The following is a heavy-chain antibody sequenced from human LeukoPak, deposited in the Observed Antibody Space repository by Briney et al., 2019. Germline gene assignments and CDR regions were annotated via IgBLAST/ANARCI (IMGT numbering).Heavy chain of an antibody. J-gene: IGHJ4*02. CDR3: AKQGSTRGLFDY. CDR2: ISGSGGST. Sequence: GGSLRLSCAASGFTFSSYSMNWVRQAPGKGLEWVSAISGSGGSTYYADSVKGRFTISRDNSKNTLYLQMNSLRAEDTAVYYCAKQGSTRGLFDYWGQGTLVTVSS. D-gene: IGHD4/OR15-4a*01. V-gene: IGHV3-23*01. CDR1: GFTFSSYS.